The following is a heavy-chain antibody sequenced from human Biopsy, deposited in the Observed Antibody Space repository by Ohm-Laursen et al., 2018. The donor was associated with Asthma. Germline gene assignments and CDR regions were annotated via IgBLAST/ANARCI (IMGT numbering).Heavy chain of an antibody. CDR3: ASQSSGQDFWSGYYYFDY. CDR2: ISYDGSNK. V-gene: IGHV3-30*03. D-gene: IGHD3-3*01. J-gene: IGHJ4*02. Sequence: SLRLSCAASGFTFSSYGMYWVRQAPGKGLEWVAVISYDGSNKYYADSVKGRFTISRDNSRNTLYLQMNSLRAEDTAVYYCASQSSGQDFWSGYYYFDYWGQGTLVTVSS. CDR1: GFTFSSYG.